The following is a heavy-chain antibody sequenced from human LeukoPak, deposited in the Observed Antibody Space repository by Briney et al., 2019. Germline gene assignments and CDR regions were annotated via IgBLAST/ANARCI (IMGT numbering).Heavy chain of an antibody. J-gene: IGHJ6*04. V-gene: IGHV1-2*02. D-gene: IGHD5-18*01. CDR1: GYTFRNYY. CDR3: ARVRDTATMDV. Sequence: GASVKVSCKASGYTFRNYYMHWVRQAPGQGLEWMGWINPNTGGTNYAQKFQGRVTLTRDTSISTAYMELSRLRSDDTAVFYCARVRDTATMDVWGKGTTVTISS. CDR2: INPNTGGT.